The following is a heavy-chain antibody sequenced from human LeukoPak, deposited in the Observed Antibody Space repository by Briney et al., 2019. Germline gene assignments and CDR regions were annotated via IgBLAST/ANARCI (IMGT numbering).Heavy chain of an antibody. CDR2: ISRRGDTK. V-gene: IGHV3-23*01. Sequence: PGGSLRLSCVASGFTLSSYTINWVRRAPGKGLEWVSVISRRGDTKYYADSVKGRFTISRDNSKNTVFLQMNSLSADDTAIYYCAKGGDVAVVPAAGPYYAMDVWGRGTTVTVSS. D-gene: IGHD2-2*01. CDR3: AKGGDVAVVPAAGPYYAMDV. CDR1: GFTLSSYT. J-gene: IGHJ6*02.